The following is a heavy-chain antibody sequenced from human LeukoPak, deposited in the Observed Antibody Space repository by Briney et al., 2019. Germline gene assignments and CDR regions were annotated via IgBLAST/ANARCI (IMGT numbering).Heavy chain of an antibody. V-gene: IGHV4-61*02. D-gene: IGHD6-25*01. Sequence: SETLSLTCTVSGGSISSGSYYWSWIRQPAGKGLESIGRIYTSGSTNYNPSLKSRVTISVDTSKNQFSLKLSSVTAADTAVYYCASDAAKGERGWFDPWGQGTLVTVSS. CDR3: ASDAAKGERGWFDP. CDR2: IYTSGST. J-gene: IGHJ5*02. CDR1: GGSISSGSYY.